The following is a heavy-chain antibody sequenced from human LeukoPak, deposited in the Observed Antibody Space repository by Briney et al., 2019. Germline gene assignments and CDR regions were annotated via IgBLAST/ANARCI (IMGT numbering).Heavy chain of an antibody. Sequence: SETLSLTCTVSGGSFEHYFWSWIRQPPGKGLEWIGYVYYSGSTDYSPSLKSRLTISADTSKNQFSLKLRSVTAADTAVYYCARQGHYYDSSGFHWFDPWGQGTLVTVSS. CDR3: ARQGHYYDSSGFHWFDP. D-gene: IGHD3-22*01. J-gene: IGHJ5*02. CDR2: VYYSGST. V-gene: IGHV4-59*08. CDR1: GGSFEHYF.